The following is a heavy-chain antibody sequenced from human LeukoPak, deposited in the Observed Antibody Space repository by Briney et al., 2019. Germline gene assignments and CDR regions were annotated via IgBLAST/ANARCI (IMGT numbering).Heavy chain of an antibody. D-gene: IGHD4-11*01. CDR1: GFTFSSYA. CDR3: ARDRRSNYDSDF. CDR2: ISYDGSNK. Sequence: GGSLRLSCAASGFTFSSYAMPWVRQAPGKGLEWVAVISYDGSNKYYADSVKGRFTISRDNAKNSVYLQMNSLRAEDTALYYCARDRRSNYDSDFWGQGTLVTVSS. J-gene: IGHJ4*02. V-gene: IGHV3-30-3*01.